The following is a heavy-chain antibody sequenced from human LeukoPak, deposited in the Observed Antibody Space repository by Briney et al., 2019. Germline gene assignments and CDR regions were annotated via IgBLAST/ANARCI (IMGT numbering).Heavy chain of an antibody. CDR2: INPNSGGT. D-gene: IGHD6-19*01. V-gene: IGHV1-2*02. Sequence: ASVKVSCKASGYTFTGYYMYWVRQAPGQGLEWMGWINPNSGGTNYAQKFQGRVTMTRDTSISTAYMELSRLRSDDTAVYYCARDPSEYSSGWSPRDYWGQGTLVTVSS. CDR1: GYTFTGYY. CDR3: ARDPSEYSSGWSPRDY. J-gene: IGHJ4*02.